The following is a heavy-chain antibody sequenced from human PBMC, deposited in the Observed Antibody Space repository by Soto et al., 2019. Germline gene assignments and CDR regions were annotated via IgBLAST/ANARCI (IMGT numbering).Heavy chain of an antibody. J-gene: IGHJ6*02. CDR3: ARPEYSSSSYGRDV. CDR1: GFTFSSYS. V-gene: IGHV3-48*02. D-gene: IGHD6-6*01. CDR2: ISSSSSNI. Sequence: EVQLVESGGGLVQPGGSLRLSCAASGFTFSSYSMNWVRQAPGKGLEWVSYISSSSSNIYYADSVKGRFTISRDNAKNSLYLQMNSRRDEDTAVYYCARPEYSSSSYGRDVWGQGTTVTVSS.